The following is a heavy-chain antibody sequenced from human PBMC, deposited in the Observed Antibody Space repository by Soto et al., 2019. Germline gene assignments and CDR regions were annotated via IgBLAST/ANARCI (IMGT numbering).Heavy chain of an antibody. J-gene: IGHJ3*02. CDR1: GYSFTSYW. CDR3: ARHLEAHEIRDAFDI. D-gene: IGHD3-3*01. CDR2: IYPGDSDT. V-gene: IGHV5-51*01. Sequence: PGQSLKISCRGSGYSFTSYWIRWVSQMPGKGLEWMGIIYPGDSDTRYSPSFQGQVTISADKSISTAYLQWSSLKASDTAMYYCARHLEAHEIRDAFDIWGQGTMVTVSS.